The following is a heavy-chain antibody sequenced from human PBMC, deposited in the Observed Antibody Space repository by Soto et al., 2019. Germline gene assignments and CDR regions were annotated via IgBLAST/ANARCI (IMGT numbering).Heavy chain of an antibody. Sequence: SXRLSWSSSVCTFSDHYIYWFRHAPGKGREWVGRTRDKANSYTAEYGASVKGRFTISRDDSKKSLYLQMNSLKTEDTDMYYCPTHYGGDSLTSRRDFDIWGQGTMV. CDR3: PTHYGGDSLTSRRDFDI. D-gene: IGHD4-17*01. J-gene: IGHJ3*02. CDR2: TRDKANSYTA. CDR1: VCTFSDHY. V-gene: IGHV3-72*01.